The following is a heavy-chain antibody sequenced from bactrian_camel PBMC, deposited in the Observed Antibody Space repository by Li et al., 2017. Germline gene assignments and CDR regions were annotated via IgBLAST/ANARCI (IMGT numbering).Heavy chain of an antibody. CDR2: IDSGGGST. V-gene: IGHV3S1*01. D-gene: IGHD6*01. J-gene: IGHJ6*01. CDR3: AADRPPGARDSRCAPTLLT. CDR1: ESSESADC. Sequence: HVQLVESGGGSVQVGGSLRLSCVISESSESADCLAWFRQAPGKEREWISVIDSGGGSTYYADSVKGRFTISRDNAKNTLYLQLNSLKTEDTAMYYCAADRPPGARDSRCAPTLLTGARGPRSPSP.